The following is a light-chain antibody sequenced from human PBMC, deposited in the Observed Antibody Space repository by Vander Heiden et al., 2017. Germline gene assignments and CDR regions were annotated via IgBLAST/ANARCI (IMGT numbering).Light chain of an antibody. J-gene: IGLJ3*02. CDR1: SYSDAYQG. CDR2: RNH. V-gene: IGLV10-54*01. Sequence: QAGLTQPPSVSHCLRQTAPPTCTANSYSDAYQGAAWVQQHQGRPPKLLSYRNHDRPSGISERFSASRSGNTASLTITGLQPEDEDDYYCSAWDSSLNNWMFGGGTKLTVL. CDR3: SAWDSSLNNWM.